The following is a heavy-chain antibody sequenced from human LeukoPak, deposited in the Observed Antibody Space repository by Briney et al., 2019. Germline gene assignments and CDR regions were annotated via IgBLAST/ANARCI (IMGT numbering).Heavy chain of an antibody. Sequence: PSETLSLTCTVSGGSISSYYWSWIRQPPGKGLEWIGYIYYSGSTNYNPSLKSRVTISVDTSKNQFSLKLSSVTAADTDVYYCARGTMISWFDPWGKGTLVTVSS. V-gene: IGHV4-59*01. J-gene: IGHJ5*02. CDR2: IYYSGST. CDR3: ARGTMISWFDP. CDR1: GGSISSYY. D-gene: IGHD3-22*01.